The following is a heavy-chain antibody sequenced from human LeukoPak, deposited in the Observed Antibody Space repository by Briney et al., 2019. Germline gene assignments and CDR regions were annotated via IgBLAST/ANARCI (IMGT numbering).Heavy chain of an antibody. Sequence: PSETLSLTCAVYGRSFSAYYWSWIRQPPGKGLEWIGEINYSGSTNYNPSLKSRVTISVDTSKKQLSLNLSSVTAADTGVYFCERGGEYCSGGSCWPLGYWGQGTLVTVSS. V-gene: IGHV4-34*01. CDR2: INYSGST. J-gene: IGHJ4*02. CDR3: ERGGEYCSGGSCWPLGY. D-gene: IGHD2-15*01. CDR1: GRSFSAYY.